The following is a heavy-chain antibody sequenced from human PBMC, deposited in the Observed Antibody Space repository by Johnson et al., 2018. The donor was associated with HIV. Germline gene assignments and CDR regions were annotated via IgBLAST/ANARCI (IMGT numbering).Heavy chain of an antibody. CDR1: EYTFSSYA. Sequence: VQLVESGGGVVQPGRSLRLSCAASEYTFSSYAMHWVRQAPGKGLEWVSAISGSAGITYYADSVEGRFTISRDNSRNTLYLQMNSLRTEDTAVYYCAKVRCGGDCFDAFDIWGQGTMVTVSS. CDR3: AKVRCGGDCFDAFDI. D-gene: IGHD2-21*02. V-gene: IGHV3-23*04. CDR2: ISGSAGIT. J-gene: IGHJ3*02.